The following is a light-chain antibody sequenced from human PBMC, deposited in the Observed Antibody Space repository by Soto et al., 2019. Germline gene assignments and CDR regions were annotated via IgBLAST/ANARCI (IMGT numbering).Light chain of an antibody. CDR1: SSDIGRYNY. Sequence: QSVLTQHASVSGSPGQSITISCTGTSSDIGRYNYVSWYQQHPGKAPKVIIFGVNNRPSGVSDRFSGSKSGNTASLTISGLQAEDEADYYCGSYTGRSPLLIFGGGIKVTVL. J-gene: IGLJ2*01. CDR3: GSYTGRSPLLI. CDR2: GVN. V-gene: IGLV2-14*01.